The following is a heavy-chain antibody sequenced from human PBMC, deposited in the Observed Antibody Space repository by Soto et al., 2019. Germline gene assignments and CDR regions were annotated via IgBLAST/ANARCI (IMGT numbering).Heavy chain of an antibody. CDR1: GGSISSSSYY. CDR3: ARRYSGYDLLNWFDP. V-gene: IGHV4-39*01. D-gene: IGHD5-12*01. Sequence: SETLSLTCTVSGGSISSSSYYWGWIRQPPGKGLEWIGSIYYSGSTYYNPSLKSRVTISVDTSKNQFSLKLSSVTAADTAVYYCARRYSGYDLLNWFDPWGQGTLVTVS. CDR2: IYYSGST. J-gene: IGHJ5*02.